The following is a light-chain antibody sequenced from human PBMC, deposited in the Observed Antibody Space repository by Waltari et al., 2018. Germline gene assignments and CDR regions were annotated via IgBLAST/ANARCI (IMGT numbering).Light chain of an antibody. CDR3: QNHERLPAT. CDR1: QSISKY. J-gene: IGKJ1*01. CDR2: AAS. V-gene: IGKV3-11*01. Sequence: SCRASQSISKYVVWYQQRPGHAPRLLIHAASTRATGVPDRFIGSGYGTDFTLTISRLEPEDFAVYYCQNHERLPATFGQGTKVEIK.